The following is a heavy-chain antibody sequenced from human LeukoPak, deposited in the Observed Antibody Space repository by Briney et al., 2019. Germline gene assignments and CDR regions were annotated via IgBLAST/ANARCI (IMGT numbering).Heavy chain of an antibody. Sequence: PSETLSLTCTVSGGSISSSSYYWGWIRQPPGKGLEWIGNIYYSGRTYYNPSPKSRVTISVDTSKNQFSLKLSSVTATDTAVYYCARGVSMIVVVIHDWYFDLWGRGTLVTVSS. CDR2: IYYSGRT. CDR1: GGSISSSSYY. D-gene: IGHD3-22*01. CDR3: ARGVSMIVVVIHDWYFDL. J-gene: IGHJ2*01. V-gene: IGHV4-39*01.